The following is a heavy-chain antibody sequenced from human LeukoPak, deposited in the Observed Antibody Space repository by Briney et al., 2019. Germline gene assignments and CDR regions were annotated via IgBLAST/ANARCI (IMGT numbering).Heavy chain of an antibody. Sequence: ASVKVSCKASGYTFISYGISWVRQAPGQGLEWMGWISAYNGNTNYAQKLQGRVTMTTDTSTSTAYMELRSLRSDDTAVYYCARETGYYYDSNGYYPGDGFDYWGQGTLVTVSS. CDR2: ISAYNGNT. CDR1: GYTFISYG. J-gene: IGHJ4*02. CDR3: ARETGYYYDSNGYYPGDGFDY. V-gene: IGHV1-18*01. D-gene: IGHD3-22*01.